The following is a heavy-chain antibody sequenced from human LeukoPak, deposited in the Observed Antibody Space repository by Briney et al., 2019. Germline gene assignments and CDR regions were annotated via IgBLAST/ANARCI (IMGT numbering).Heavy chain of an antibody. CDR3: TRSDSSGWEYFDY. J-gene: IGHJ4*02. Sequence: ETLSLTCTVSGGSISSYYWSWIRQPPGKGLEWVANIRQDGSDKYYVDSVKGRFTISRDNAKNSLYLQMNSLRAEDMALYYSTRSDSSGWEYFDYWGQRTLVTVSS. CDR1: GGSISSYY. V-gene: IGHV3-7*03. CDR2: IRQDGSDK. D-gene: IGHD6-19*01.